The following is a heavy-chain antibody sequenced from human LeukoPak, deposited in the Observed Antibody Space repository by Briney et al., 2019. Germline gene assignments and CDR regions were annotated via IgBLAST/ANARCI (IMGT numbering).Heavy chain of an antibody. Sequence: GGSLRLSCAASGFTFGTYAMSWVRQAPGKGLQWVSVISAGGVSLFSGSGSATYYADSVEGRFTISRDDSKNTLYLQMNSLRADDTAVYYCAKMSGVVWFGELRLPFDYWGQGTLVTVSS. D-gene: IGHD3-10*01. CDR2: ISAGGVSLFSGSGSAT. J-gene: IGHJ4*02. CDR1: GFTFGTYA. V-gene: IGHV3-23*01. CDR3: AKMSGVVWFGELRLPFDY.